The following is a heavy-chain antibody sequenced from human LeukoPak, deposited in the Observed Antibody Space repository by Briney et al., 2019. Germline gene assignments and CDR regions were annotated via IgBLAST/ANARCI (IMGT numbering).Heavy chain of an antibody. Sequence: SVKVSCKASGGTFSSYAISWVRQVPGQGLEWMGGIIPIFGTANYAQKFQGRVTITADESTSTAYMELSSLRSEDTAVYYCARYDSSGYYFDYWGQGTLVTVSS. J-gene: IGHJ4*02. CDR1: GGTFSSYA. D-gene: IGHD3-22*01. CDR3: ARYDSSGYYFDY. CDR2: IIPIFGTA. V-gene: IGHV1-69*01.